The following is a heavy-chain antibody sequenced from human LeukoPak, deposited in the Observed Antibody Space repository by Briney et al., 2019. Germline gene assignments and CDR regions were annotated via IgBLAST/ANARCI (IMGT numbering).Heavy chain of an antibody. CDR3: AREIFGVVILRAPELGWFDP. V-gene: IGHV4-4*07. D-gene: IGHD3-3*01. CDR1: GGSISSYY. CDR2: IYTSGST. J-gene: IGHJ5*02. Sequence: SETLSLTCTVSGGSISSYYWSWIRQPAGKGLEWIGRIYTSGSTNYNPSLKSRVTMSVDTSKNQFSLKLSSVTAADTAVYHCAREIFGVVILRAPELGWFDPWGQGALVTVSS.